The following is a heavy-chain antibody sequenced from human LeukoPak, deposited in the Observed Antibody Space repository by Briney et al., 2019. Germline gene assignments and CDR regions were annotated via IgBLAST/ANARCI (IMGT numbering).Heavy chain of an antibody. J-gene: IGHJ4*02. CDR1: WVPLCSLY. V-gene: IGHV4-59*08. CDR2: IYYSGTT. CDR3: ARHGRRRIGLTMIVVYYFDY. D-gene: IGHD3-22*01. Sequence: SETLSLTCTVSWVPLCSLYWIWLRPPPGKARVGWGNIYYSGTTNYNPSLKSRVTISVDTSKNQFSPTLSSVTAADTAVYYCARHGRRRIGLTMIVVYYFDYWGQGALVTVTS.